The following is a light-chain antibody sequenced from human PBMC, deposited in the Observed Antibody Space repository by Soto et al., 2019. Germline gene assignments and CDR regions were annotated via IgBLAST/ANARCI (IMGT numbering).Light chain of an antibody. Sequence: DIVMTQSPLSLPVTPGEPASISCRSSQSLLHSNGYNYLDWYLQKPGQSPQLLIYLGSNRASGVPDRFSGSGSGTDFTLKIRRVEAEDVGVYYCMQALLTPWTFGQGTKVEIK. CDR1: QSLLHSNGYNY. CDR2: LGS. V-gene: IGKV2-28*01. CDR3: MQALLTPWT. J-gene: IGKJ1*01.